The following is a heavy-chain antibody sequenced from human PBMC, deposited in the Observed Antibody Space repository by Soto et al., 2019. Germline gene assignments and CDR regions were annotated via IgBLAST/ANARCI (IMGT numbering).Heavy chain of an antibody. Sequence: QVQLVESGGGVVQPGRSLRLSCAASGFTFSSYAMHWVRQAPGKGLEWVAVISYDGSNKYYADSVKGRFTISRDNSKNTLYLQMNSLRAEDTAVYYCARDLNPSQQLVHITLHYYYYYGMDVWGQGTTVTVSS. CDR1: GFTFSSYA. CDR3: ARDLNPSQQLVHITLHYYYYYGMDV. CDR2: ISYDGSNK. J-gene: IGHJ6*02. V-gene: IGHV3-30-3*01. D-gene: IGHD6-13*01.